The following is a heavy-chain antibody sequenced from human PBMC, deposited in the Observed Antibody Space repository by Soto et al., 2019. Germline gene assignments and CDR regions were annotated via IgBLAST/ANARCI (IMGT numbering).Heavy chain of an antibody. CDR1: GGSVSSGSYY. Sequence: QVQLQESGPGLVKPSETLSLTCTVSGGSVSSGSYYWSWVRQPPGKGLEWIAYIYYSGSTNYNPSLKSRVTISVDRSKIQFSLKLNSVTAADTAVYYCARATYYYYGMDVWGQGTTVTVSS. CDR2: IYYSGST. CDR3: ARATYYYYGMDV. D-gene: IGHD1-26*01. J-gene: IGHJ6*02. V-gene: IGHV4-61*01.